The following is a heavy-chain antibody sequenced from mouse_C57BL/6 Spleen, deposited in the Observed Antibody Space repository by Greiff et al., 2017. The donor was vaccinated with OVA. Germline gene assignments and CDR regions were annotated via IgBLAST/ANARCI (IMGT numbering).Heavy chain of an antibody. CDR2: IDPSDSET. CDR1: GYTFTSYW. J-gene: IGHJ2*01. CDR3: ARESSGYGDY. Sequence: VQLQQPGAELVRPGSSVKLSCKASGYTFTSYWMHWVKQRPIQGLEWIGNIDPSDSETHYNQKFKDKATLTVDKSSSTAYMQRSSLTSEDSAVYYCARESSGYGDYWGQGTTLTVSS. D-gene: IGHD3-2*02. V-gene: IGHV1-52*01.